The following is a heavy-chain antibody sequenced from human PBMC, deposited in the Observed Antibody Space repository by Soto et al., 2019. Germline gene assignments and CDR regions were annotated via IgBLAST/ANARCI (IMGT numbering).Heavy chain of an antibody. Sequence: SVKVSCKASGYTFNFYGITWVRQAPVQGLEWMGWISGFNGNTNYAADLQGRVTMTTDTSTSTAYMELRGLRSDDTAVYYCARIGVSSGHESPDFDSWGQGTLVTVSS. CDR3: ARIGVSSGHESPDFDS. CDR1: GYTFNFYG. CDR2: ISGFNGNT. D-gene: IGHD3-16*01. J-gene: IGHJ4*02. V-gene: IGHV1-18*01.